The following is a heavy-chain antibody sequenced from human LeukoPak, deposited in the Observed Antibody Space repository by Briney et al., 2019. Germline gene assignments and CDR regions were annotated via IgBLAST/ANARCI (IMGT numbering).Heavy chain of an antibody. CDR3: ARIVVVPAAIGGDWFDP. J-gene: IGHJ5*02. D-gene: IGHD2-2*02. CDR2: IYSGGST. Sequence: PGGSLRLSCAASGFTVSSNYMSWVRQAPGKGLEWVSVIYSGGSTYYADSVKGRFTISRDNSKNTLYLRMNSLRAEDTAVYYCARIVVVPAAIGGDWFDPWGQGTLVTVSS. CDR1: GFTVSSNY. V-gene: IGHV3-53*01.